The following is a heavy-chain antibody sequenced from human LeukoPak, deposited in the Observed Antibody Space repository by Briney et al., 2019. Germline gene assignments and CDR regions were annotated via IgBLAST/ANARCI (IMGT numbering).Heavy chain of an antibody. J-gene: IGHJ4*02. D-gene: IGHD5-24*01. Sequence: GGSLRLSCAASGFTFSNAWMSWVRQAPGKGLEWVGRIKSKTDGGTTDYAAPVKGRFTISRGDSKNTLYLQMNSLKTEDTAVYYCTTDRLRDGYNFWGQGTLVTVSS. CDR3: TTDRLRDGYNF. CDR2: IKSKTDGGTT. V-gene: IGHV3-15*01. CDR1: GFTFSNAW.